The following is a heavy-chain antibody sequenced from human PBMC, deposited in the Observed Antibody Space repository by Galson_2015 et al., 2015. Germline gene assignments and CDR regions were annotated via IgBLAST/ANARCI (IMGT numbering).Heavy chain of an antibody. CDR1: GGSFSGNY. J-gene: IGHJ5*02. CDR3: ATRIYSGSGSYYNL. CDR2: IDHSGTT. V-gene: IGHV4-34*01. D-gene: IGHD3-10*01. Sequence: ETLSLTCAVYGGSFSGNYWTWIRQSPEKGLEWIGEIDHSGTTTYNPSLKSRVTISIDTSKNQFSLKVTSVTAADTAVYYCATRIYSGSGSYYNLWGQGTLVTVSS.